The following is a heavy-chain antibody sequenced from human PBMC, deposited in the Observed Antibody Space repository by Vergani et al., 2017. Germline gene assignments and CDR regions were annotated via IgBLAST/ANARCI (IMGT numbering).Heavy chain of an antibody. CDR3: AIKKMAASDYYYYYMDV. Sequence: EVQLVESGGGLVQPGGSLRLSCAASGFTFSSYSMNWVRQAPGKGLEWVSYISSSSSTIYYADSVKGRFTISRDNAKNSLYLQMNSLRAEDTAVYYCAIKKMAASDYYYYYMDVWGKGP. D-gene: IGHD5-24*01. J-gene: IGHJ6*03. V-gene: IGHV3-48*04. CDR1: GFTFSSYS. CDR2: ISSSSSTI.